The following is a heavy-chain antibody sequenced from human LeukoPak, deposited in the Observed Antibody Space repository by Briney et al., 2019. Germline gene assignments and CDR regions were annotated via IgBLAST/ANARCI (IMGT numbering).Heavy chain of an antibody. CDR3: ERPAGAGYGSGSYYILDY. Sequence: GESLKISCKGSGYSFTSYWIGWVRQMPGKGLEWMGIIHPGDSDTRYSPSFQGQVTISADRCISTAYLQWSSLKASDTAMYYCERPAGAGYGSGSYYILDYWGQGTLVTVSS. J-gene: IGHJ4*02. CDR2: IHPGDSDT. CDR1: GYSFTSYW. V-gene: IGHV5-51*01. D-gene: IGHD3-10*01.